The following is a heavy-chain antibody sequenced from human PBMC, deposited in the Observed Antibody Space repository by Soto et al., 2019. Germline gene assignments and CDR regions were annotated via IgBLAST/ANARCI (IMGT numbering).Heavy chain of an antibody. D-gene: IGHD4-17*01. CDR1: GFTFSDYA. CDR2: LGGSNSDT. V-gene: IGHV3-23*01. J-gene: IGHJ5*02. CDR3: ARDASGTMTMVTTRPDL. Sequence: EEQLLESGGGLVQPGGSLRLSCAASGFTFSDYAMSWVRQAPGKGLEWVSGLGGSNSDTHYAASVEGRFTISRDNAKNSLSLQMNSLRAEDTAVYYCARDASGTMTMVTTRPDLWGQGTLVTVSS.